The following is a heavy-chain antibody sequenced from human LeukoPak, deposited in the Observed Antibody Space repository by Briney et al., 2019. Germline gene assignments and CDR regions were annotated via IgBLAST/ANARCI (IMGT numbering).Heavy chain of an antibody. D-gene: IGHD5-18*01. V-gene: IGHV1-2*02. CDR3: ARDANVDRAMVFDY. CDR2: INPNSGGT. Sequence: ASVKVSCKASGYTFTGYYMHWVRQAPGQGLEWMGWINPNSGGTNYAQKFQGRVTMTRDTSISTAYMELSRLRSDDTAVYYCARDANVDRAMVFDYWGQGTLVTVSS. CDR1: GYTFTGYY. J-gene: IGHJ4*02.